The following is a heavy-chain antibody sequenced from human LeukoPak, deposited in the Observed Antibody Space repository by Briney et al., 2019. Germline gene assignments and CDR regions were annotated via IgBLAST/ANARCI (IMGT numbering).Heavy chain of an antibody. D-gene: IGHD2-2*01. Sequence: PGGSLRLSCAASGLSFSSYGIHWVRQAPGKGLEWVAFIRYDGSNKYYADSVKGRFTISRDNSKNTLYLQMNSLRTEDTAVYYCAKDRIVIVPAAAFDYWGQGTLVTVSS. CDR3: AKDRIVIVPAAAFDY. CDR2: IRYDGSNK. V-gene: IGHV3-30*02. J-gene: IGHJ4*02. CDR1: GLSFSSYG.